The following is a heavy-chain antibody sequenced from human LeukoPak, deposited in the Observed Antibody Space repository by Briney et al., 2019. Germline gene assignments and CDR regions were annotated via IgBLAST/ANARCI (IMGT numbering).Heavy chain of an antibody. CDR2: ISSSGGST. Sequence: PGGSLRLSCAASGFTFSSYAMSWVRQAPGKGLEWVSTISSSGGSTYFADFVKGRFTISRDNSKNTLYLQMNSLRAEDTAVYYCARVPGTLTNFDYWGQGTLVTVSS. CDR3: ARVPGTLTNFDY. V-gene: IGHV3-23*01. J-gene: IGHJ4*02. CDR1: GFTFSSYA.